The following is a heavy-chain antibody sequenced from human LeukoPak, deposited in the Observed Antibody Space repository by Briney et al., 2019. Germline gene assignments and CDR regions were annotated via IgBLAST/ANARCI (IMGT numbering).Heavy chain of an antibody. CDR1: GGTFSSYA. Sequence: ASVKVSCKASGGTFSSYAISWVRQAPGQGLEWMGRIIPILGIANYAQKFQGRVTITADKSTSTAYMELSSLRSEDTAVYYCARDGLYYYDSSGYYPYYFDYWGQGTLVTVSS. D-gene: IGHD3-22*01. J-gene: IGHJ4*02. V-gene: IGHV1-69*04. CDR2: IIPILGIA. CDR3: ARDGLYYYDSSGYYPYYFDY.